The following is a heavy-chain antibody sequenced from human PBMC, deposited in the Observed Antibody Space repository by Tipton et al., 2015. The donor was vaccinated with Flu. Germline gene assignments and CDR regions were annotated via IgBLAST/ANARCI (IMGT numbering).Heavy chain of an antibody. J-gene: IGHJ6*02. CDR3: AHRWFGELSLYYSGMEV. Sequence: SLRLSCAASGFSFSNYGLHWVRQAPGKGLEWVAVISEDGRSKYYADSVKGRFVISRDDSKNTLYLQMNSLRGDDTGVYYCAHRWFGELSLYYSGMEVWGQGTSVTVSS. CDR2: ISEDGRSK. D-gene: IGHD3-10*01. CDR1: GFSFSNYG. V-gene: IGHV3-30*03.